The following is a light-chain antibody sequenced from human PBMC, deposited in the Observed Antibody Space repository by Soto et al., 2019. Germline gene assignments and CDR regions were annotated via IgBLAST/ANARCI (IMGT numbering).Light chain of an antibody. Sequence: DIQMTQSPSSLSASVGDRVTITCRASQSISSYLNWYQQKPGKAPKLLIYAASSLQSGVPSRFSGSGSGTDFTLTISSLLPEDSATYYCQQTYSTPRTFGQGTKVEIK. CDR2: AAS. CDR3: QQTYSTPRT. CDR1: QSISSY. J-gene: IGKJ1*01. V-gene: IGKV1-39*01.